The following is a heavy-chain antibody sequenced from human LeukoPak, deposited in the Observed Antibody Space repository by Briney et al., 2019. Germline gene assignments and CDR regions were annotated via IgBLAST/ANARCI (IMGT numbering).Heavy chain of an antibody. CDR3: ARELGSFDY. J-gene: IGHJ4*02. CDR2: IKQDGSEK. CDR1: GFTFSSSA. D-gene: IGHD3-16*01. V-gene: IGHV3-7*03. Sequence: GGSLRLSCAASGFTFSSSAMSWVRQAPGKGLEWVANIKQDGSEKYYVDSVKGRFTISRDNAKNSLYLQMNSLRAEDTAVYYCARELGSFDYWGQGTLVTVSS.